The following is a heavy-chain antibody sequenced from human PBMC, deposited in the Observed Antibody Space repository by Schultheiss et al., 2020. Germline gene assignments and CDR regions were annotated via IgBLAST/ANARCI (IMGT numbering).Heavy chain of an antibody. V-gene: IGHV4-30-4*08. Sequence: SETLSLTCTVSGDSISSGTYYWSWIRQHPGKGLEWVGYIYYSGSTYYNPSLKSRVTISVDTSKNQFSLKLSSVTAADTAVYYCARLGFTAMALFDYWGQGTLVTVSS. J-gene: IGHJ4*02. CDR2: IYYSGST. CDR3: ARLGFTAMALFDY. D-gene: IGHD5-18*01. CDR1: GDSISSGTYY.